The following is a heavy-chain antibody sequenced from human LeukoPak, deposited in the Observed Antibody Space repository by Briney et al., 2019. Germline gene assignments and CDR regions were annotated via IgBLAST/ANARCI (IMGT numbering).Heavy chain of an antibody. Sequence: GGSLRLYCAASGFTVSSNYMSWVRQAPGKGLEWVSVIYSSGSTYYADSVKGRFTISRDTSKNTLYLQMNSLRAEDTAVYYCARGPGYYGSGTYAFDIWGQGTMVTVSS. D-gene: IGHD3-10*01. J-gene: IGHJ3*02. CDR3: ARGPGYYGSGTYAFDI. V-gene: IGHV3-66*02. CDR2: IYSSGST. CDR1: GFTVSSNY.